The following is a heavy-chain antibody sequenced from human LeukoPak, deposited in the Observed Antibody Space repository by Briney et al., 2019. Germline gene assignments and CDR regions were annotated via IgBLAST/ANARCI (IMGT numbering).Heavy chain of an antibody. CDR1: GFTYSSYW. V-gene: IGHV3-7*05. CDR2: IKEDGSEK. Sequence: GGSLRLSCAASGFTYSSYWMSWVRQAPGKGLEWVANIKEDGSEKNYVDSVKGRFTISRDNAKNSLYLQMNSLRAEDTAVYYCARGGGRHVEYWGQGNLVTVSS. J-gene: IGHJ4*02. D-gene: IGHD2/OR15-2a*01. CDR3: ARGGGRHVEY.